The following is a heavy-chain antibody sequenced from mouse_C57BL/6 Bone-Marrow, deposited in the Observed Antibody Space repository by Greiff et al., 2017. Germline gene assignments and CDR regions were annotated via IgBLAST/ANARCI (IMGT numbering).Heavy chain of an antibody. CDR2: INPSSGYT. Sequence: QVQLKQSGAELAKPGASVKLSCKASGYTFTSYWMHWVKQRPGQGLEWIGYINPSSGYTKYNQKFKDKATLTADKSSSTAYMQLSSLTYEDSAVYYCARSLKYYGSPSWFAYWGQGTLVTVSA. J-gene: IGHJ3*01. D-gene: IGHD1-1*01. V-gene: IGHV1-7*01. CDR3: ARSLKYYGSPSWFAY. CDR1: GYTFTSYW.